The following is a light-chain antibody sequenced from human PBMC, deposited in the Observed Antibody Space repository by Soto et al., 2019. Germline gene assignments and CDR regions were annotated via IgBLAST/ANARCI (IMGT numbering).Light chain of an antibody. CDR2: AAS. J-gene: IGKJ1*01. V-gene: IGKV3-20*01. Sequence: DIVLTQSPGTLSFSAGERSTLSFRASQNVDSTYLAWYQQKPGQAPRLLIYAASTRATGIPDRFSGSGSGTDFTLTISRLDPEDLAVYYCQQYGSSLPWTFGQGTKVDIK. CDR1: QNVDSTY. CDR3: QQYGSSLPWT.